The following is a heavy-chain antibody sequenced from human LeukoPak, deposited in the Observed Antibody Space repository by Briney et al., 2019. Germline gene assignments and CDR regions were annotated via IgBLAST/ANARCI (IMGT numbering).Heavy chain of an antibody. D-gene: IGHD3-22*01. J-gene: IGHJ4*02. Sequence: GGSLRLSCAASGFTFSSYSMNWVRQAPGKGLEWVSYISSSSSTIYYADSVKGRFTISRDNAKNSLYLQMNSLRAEDTAVYYCARVGQGDSSGLFDYWGQGTLVIVSS. V-gene: IGHV3-48*04. CDR3: ARVGQGDSSGLFDY. CDR1: GFTFSSYS. CDR2: ISSSSSTI.